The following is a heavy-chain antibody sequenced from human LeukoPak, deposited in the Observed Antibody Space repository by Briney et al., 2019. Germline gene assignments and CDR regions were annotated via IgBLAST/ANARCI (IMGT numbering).Heavy chain of an antibody. D-gene: IGHD4-17*01. CDR3: ARVRRGTVIFDY. CDR1: GFTFWSYA. Sequence: GGALRPSFAAPGFTFWSYALSWVRPAPRKGLEWVSASSGSGGSTYYADSVKGRFTISRDNSKNTLYLQMNSLRAGDTAVYYCARVRRGTVIFDYWGQGTLVTVSS. J-gene: IGHJ4*02. V-gene: IGHV3-23*01. CDR2: SSGSGGST.